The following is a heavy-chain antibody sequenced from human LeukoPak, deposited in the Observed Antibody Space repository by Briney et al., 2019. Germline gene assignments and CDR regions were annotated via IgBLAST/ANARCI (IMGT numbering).Heavy chain of an antibody. CDR2: INHSGST. CDR1: GGSFSGYY. CDR3: ARWGYFESSGYFVVDY. J-gene: IGHJ4*02. V-gene: IGHV4-34*01. D-gene: IGHD3-22*01. Sequence: SETLSLTCAVYGGSFSGYYWSWIRQPPGKGLEWIGEINHSGSTSYNPSLKSRVTISVDTSKNQFSLKLSSVTAADTATYYCARWGYFESSGYFVVDYWGQGALVTVSP.